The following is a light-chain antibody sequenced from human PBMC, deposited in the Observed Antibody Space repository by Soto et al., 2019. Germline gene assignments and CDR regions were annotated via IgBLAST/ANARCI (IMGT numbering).Light chain of an antibody. CDR3: AAWDDSLNGVV. CDR1: SSNIGSNT. J-gene: IGLJ2*01. Sequence: QSALTQPPSASGTPGQRVTISCSGSSSNIGSNTVNWYQQLPGTAPKLLTYGNNQRPSGVPDRFSGSKSGTSASLAISGLQSEDEADYYCAAWDDSLNGVVFGGGTQLTVL. V-gene: IGLV1-44*01. CDR2: GNN.